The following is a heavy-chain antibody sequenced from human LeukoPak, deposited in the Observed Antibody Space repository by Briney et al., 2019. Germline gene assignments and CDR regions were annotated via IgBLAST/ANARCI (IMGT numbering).Heavy chain of an antibody. CDR1: GFTFSSYG. CDR3: AMGRYCSSTSCLTMDV. V-gene: IGHV3-30*03. CDR2: ISYDGSNK. J-gene: IGHJ6*02. Sequence: GGSLRLSCAASGFTFSSYGMHWVRQAPGKGLEWVAVISYDGSNKYYADSVKGRFTISRDNSKNTLYLQMNSLRAEDTAVYCCAMGRYCSSTSCLTMDVWGQGTTVTVSS. D-gene: IGHD2-2*01.